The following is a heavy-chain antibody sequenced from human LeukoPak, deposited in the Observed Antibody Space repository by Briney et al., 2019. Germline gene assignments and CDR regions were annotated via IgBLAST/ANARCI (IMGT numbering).Heavy chain of an antibody. J-gene: IGHJ4*02. V-gene: IGHV1-24*01. D-gene: IGHD3-10*01. Sequence: ASVKVSCKISGFGLSVLSIHWMRQAPGKGLEWVGGIRPETGEPIFTQKFRGRVTITEDTFTDTGYLELRGLTSEDTAVYYCSTDSGRSYFYFDFWGQGTLVTVSS. CDR1: GFGLSVLS. CDR2: IRPETGEP. CDR3: STDSGRSYFYFDF.